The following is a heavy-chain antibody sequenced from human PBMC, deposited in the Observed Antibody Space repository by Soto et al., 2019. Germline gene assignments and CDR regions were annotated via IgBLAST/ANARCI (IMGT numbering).Heavy chain of an antibody. CDR3: TAYFDWLLVDY. D-gene: IGHD3-9*01. CDR2: IRSKAYGGTT. V-gene: IGHV3-49*03. J-gene: IGHJ4*02. CDR1: GFTFGDYA. Sequence: PGGSLRLSCTASGFTFGDYAMSWFRQAPGKGLEWVGFIRSKAYGGTTEYAASVKGRFTISRDDSKSIAYLQMNSLKTEDTAVYYCTAYFDWLLVDYWGQGTLVTVSS.